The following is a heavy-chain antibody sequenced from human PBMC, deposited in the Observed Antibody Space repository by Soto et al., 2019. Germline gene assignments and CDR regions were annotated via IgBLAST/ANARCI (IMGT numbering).Heavy chain of an antibody. CDR3: ANRPPVGAAAFDL. J-gene: IGHJ3*01. Sequence: QINLKESGPTLVKPTQTLTLTCTFSGFSLSTSGVGVGWIRQPPGKALEWLALIYWDDDKRYSPSLKSRLTTKKDPYKTRVVITITHMDPVDTATYYCANRPPVGAAAFDLWGQGTMVTVSS. V-gene: IGHV2-5*02. D-gene: IGHD1-26*01. CDR1: GFSLSTSGVG. CDR2: IYWDDDK.